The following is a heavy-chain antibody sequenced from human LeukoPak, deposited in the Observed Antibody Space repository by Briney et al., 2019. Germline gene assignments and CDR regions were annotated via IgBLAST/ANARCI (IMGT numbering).Heavy chain of an antibody. Sequence: SVKVSCKASGDTYGNYALTGVRQAPGQGLEWMGGIIPIFGTTNYAEKLQGRVTITADKSTSTAYMELSSLRSEDTAVYYCARSYYYDSSGYSPYYFDYWGQGTLVTVSS. D-gene: IGHD3-22*01. J-gene: IGHJ4*02. CDR1: GDTYGNYA. CDR2: IIPIFGTT. CDR3: ARSYYYDSSGYSPYYFDY. V-gene: IGHV1-69*06.